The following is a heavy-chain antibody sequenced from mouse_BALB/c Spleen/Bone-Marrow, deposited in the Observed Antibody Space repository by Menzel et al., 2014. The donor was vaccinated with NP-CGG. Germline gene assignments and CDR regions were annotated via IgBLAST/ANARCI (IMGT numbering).Heavy chain of an antibody. V-gene: IGHV3-2*02. CDR1: GYSITSGYS. J-gene: IGHJ4*01. D-gene: IGHD2-14*01. CDR2: ISYGGST. CDR3: ARGGYDDAVDY. Sequence: EVKLVESGPGLVKPSQSLSLTCSVTGYSITSGYSWNWIRQFPGNKLEWMGYISYGGSTSYNPSLKSRISITRDTSKNQFFLQLNSVTSEDAATYYCARGGYDDAVDYWGQGTSVTVSS.